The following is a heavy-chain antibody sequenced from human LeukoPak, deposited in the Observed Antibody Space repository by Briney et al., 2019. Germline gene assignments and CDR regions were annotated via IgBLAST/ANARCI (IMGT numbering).Heavy chain of an antibody. V-gene: IGHV3-74*01. D-gene: IGHD4-4*01. CDR2: ISSDGRTI. J-gene: IGHJ4*02. Sequence: PGGSLRLSCEASGFTLRGYWMHWVRQAPGKGLVWVSRISSDGRTINYADSVKGRFTISRDNAKNTLFLQMNSLTADDTAVYYCAGTTTTCCNYWGQGTLVTVSS. CDR3: AGTTTTCCNY. CDR1: GFTLRGYW.